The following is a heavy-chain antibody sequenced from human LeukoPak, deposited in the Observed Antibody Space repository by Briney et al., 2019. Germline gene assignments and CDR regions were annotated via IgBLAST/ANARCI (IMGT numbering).Heavy chain of an antibody. V-gene: IGHV3-21*01. J-gene: IGHJ4*02. CDR3: ARDVYYYDSSGYYYSHYFDY. D-gene: IGHD3-22*01. CDR1: GFTFSSYA. CDR2: ISSSSSYI. Sequence: GGSLRLSCAASGFTFSSYAMHWVRQAPGKGLEWVSSISSSSSYIYYADSVKGRFTISRDNAKNSLYLQMNSLRAEDTAVYYCARDVYYYDSSGYYYSHYFDYWGQGTLVTVSS.